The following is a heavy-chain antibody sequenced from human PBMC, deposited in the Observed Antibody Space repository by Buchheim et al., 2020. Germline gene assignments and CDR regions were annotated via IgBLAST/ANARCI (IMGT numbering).Heavy chain of an antibody. CDR2: INEDGSEK. V-gene: IGHV3-7*01. J-gene: IGHJ4*02. Sequence: EVQLVESGGGLVQPGGSLRVSCAASGFSFSNYWMTWVRQAPGKGLEWVANINEDGSEKYHVDSVKGRFTISRDNAKNSLYLQMNSLRAENTAVIYCGKVRGKNSLDYWGQGTL. CDR1: GFSFSNYW. D-gene: IGHD3-10*01. CDR3: GKVRGKNSLDY.